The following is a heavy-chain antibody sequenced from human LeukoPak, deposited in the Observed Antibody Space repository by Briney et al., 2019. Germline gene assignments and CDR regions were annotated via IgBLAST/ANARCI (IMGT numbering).Heavy chain of an antibody. CDR1: GFTFSSYG. CDR2: ISYDGSNK. J-gene: IGHJ4*02. V-gene: IGHV3-30*03. Sequence: PGGSLRLSCAASGFTFSSYGMHWVRQAPGKGLEWVAVISYDGSNKYYADSVKGRFTISRDNSKNTLYLQMNSLRAEDTAVYYCAALPSLWGQGTLVTVSS. CDR3: AALPSL.